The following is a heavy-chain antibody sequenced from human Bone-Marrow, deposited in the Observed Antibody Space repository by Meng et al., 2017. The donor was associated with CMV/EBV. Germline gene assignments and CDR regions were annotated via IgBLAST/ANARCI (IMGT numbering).Heavy chain of an antibody. CDR1: GVTFSSYA. CDR3: AKLGD. V-gene: IGHV3-30*04. D-gene: IGHD3-16*01. CDR2: ISYDGSNK. Sequence: GESLKISCAASGVTFSSYAMHWVRQAPGKGLEWVAVISYDGSNKYYADSVKGRFTISRDNSKNTLYLQMNSLRVDDTAVYYCAKLGDWGQGTLVTVSS. J-gene: IGHJ4*02.